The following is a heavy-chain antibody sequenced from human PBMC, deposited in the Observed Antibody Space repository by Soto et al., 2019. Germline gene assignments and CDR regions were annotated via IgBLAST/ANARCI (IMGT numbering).Heavy chain of an antibody. V-gene: IGHV4-38-2*01. Sequence: SETLSLTCAVSGYSISSGYYWGWIRQPPGKGLEWIGSIYHNGSTYYNPSLKSRVTISVDTSKNQLSLKLSSVTAADSAVYYCARVHGYGDYVYDYWGQGTLVTVSS. J-gene: IGHJ4*02. CDR3: ARVHGYGDYVYDY. CDR2: IYHNGST. D-gene: IGHD4-17*01. CDR1: GYSISSGYY.